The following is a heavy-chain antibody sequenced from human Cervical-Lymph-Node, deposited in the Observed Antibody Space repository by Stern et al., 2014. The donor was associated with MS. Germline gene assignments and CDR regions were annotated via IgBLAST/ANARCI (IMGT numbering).Heavy chain of an antibody. D-gene: IGHD1-26*01. Sequence: VQLEESGAEVKKPVSSVKVSCKASGGTFSSYAISWVRQAPGHGLEWMGGIIPIFGTANYAQKFQGRVTITADESTSTAYMELSSLRSEDTAVYYCARGELKEGLVRGMDVWGQGTTVTVSS. CDR2: IIPIFGTA. J-gene: IGHJ6*02. CDR3: ARGELKEGLVRGMDV. CDR1: GGTFSSYA. V-gene: IGHV1-69*01.